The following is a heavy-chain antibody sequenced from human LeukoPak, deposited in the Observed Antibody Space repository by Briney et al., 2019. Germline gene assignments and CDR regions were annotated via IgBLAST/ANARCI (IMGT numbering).Heavy chain of an antibody. D-gene: IGHD3-22*01. J-gene: IGHJ4*02. V-gene: IGHV4-39*01. Sequence: PSETLSLTCTVSGGSISSSSYYWGWIRPPPGKGLEWIGRIYYSGGPYYNPSLKSRVTTSVDTSKNQFSLKLSSVTAADTAVYYCARRSIDTYYYDSRGYAIPFFADYWGQGTLVTVSS. CDR2: IYYSGGP. CDR3: ARRSIDTYYYDSRGYAIPFFADY. CDR1: GGSISSSSYY.